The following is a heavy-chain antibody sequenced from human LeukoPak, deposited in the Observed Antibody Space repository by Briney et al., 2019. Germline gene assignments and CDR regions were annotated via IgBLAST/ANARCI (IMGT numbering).Heavy chain of an antibody. J-gene: IGHJ3*02. D-gene: IGHD2-21*01. CDR1: GFTVSSNY. Sequence: GGSLRLSCAASGFTVSSNYMSWVRQAPGKGLEWVSVIYSGGSTYYADSVKGGFTISRDNSKNTLYLQMNSLRAEDTAVYYCARDRSIEEALDAFDIWGQGTMVTVSS. V-gene: IGHV3-66*01. CDR2: IYSGGST. CDR3: ARDRSIEEALDAFDI.